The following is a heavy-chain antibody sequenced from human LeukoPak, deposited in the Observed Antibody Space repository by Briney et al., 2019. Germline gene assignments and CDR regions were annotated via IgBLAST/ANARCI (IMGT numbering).Heavy chain of an antibody. CDR1: GGSISSYY. V-gene: IGHV4-59*01. D-gene: IGHD2-15*01. Sequence: SETLSLTCTVSGGSISSYYWSWIRQPPGKGLEWIGYIYYSGSTNYNPSLKSRVTISVDTSKNQFSLKLSSVTAADTAVYYCARALGGYCSGGSCYFARSWFDPWGQGTLVTVSS. J-gene: IGHJ5*02. CDR2: IYYSGST. CDR3: ARALGGYCSGGSCYFARSWFDP.